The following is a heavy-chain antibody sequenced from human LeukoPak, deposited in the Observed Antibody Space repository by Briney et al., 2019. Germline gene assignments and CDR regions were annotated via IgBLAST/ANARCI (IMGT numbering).Heavy chain of an antibody. V-gene: IGHV3-43D*03. CDR2: LTWSGGNT. CDR1: GFTFDAYA. CDR3: AKSMTGDMYEIDS. Sequence: LAGGSLRLSCAASGFTFDAYAMHWVRQAPGKGLEWVSLLTWSGGNTFYADSVKGRFTISRDNSKNSLYLQMNSLRVEDTALYYCAKSMTGDMYEIDSWGQGTRVTVSS. J-gene: IGHJ4*02. D-gene: IGHD3-16*01.